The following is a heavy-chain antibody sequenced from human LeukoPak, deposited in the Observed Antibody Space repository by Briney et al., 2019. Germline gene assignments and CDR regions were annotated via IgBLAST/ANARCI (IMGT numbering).Heavy chain of an antibody. Sequence: GASVKVSCKASGYTFTSQYMHWVRQAPGQGLEWMGIINPSKGSTDYAQRFQDRITMTRDTSTSTVFMELRSLRSEDTAVYYCARDYSHNFGSNGSPTPLYYFDHWGQGTLVTVSS. CDR3: ARDYSHNFGSNGSPTPLYYFDH. V-gene: IGHV1-46*01. D-gene: IGHD3-22*01. J-gene: IGHJ4*02. CDR2: INPSKGST. CDR1: GYTFTSQY.